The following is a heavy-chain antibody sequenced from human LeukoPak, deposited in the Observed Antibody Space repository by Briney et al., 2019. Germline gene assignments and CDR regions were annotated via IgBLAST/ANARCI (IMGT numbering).Heavy chain of an antibody. V-gene: IGHV3-21*01. Sequence: PGGSLRLSCAASGFTFSSYSMNWVRQAPGKGLEWVSSISSSSSYIYYADSVKGRFTISRDNAKNSLYLQMNSLRAEDTAVYYCASHPCSGGSCPPGDWGQGTLVTVSS. D-gene: IGHD2-15*01. CDR3: ASHPCSGGSCPPGD. CDR1: GFTFSSYS. CDR2: ISSSSSYI. J-gene: IGHJ4*02.